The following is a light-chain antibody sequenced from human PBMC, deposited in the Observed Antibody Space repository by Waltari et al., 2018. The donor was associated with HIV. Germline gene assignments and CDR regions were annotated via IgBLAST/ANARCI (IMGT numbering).Light chain of an antibody. CDR1: QSLVYRDGNTY. J-gene: IGKJ2*01. CDR3: MQGTHWPYT. Sequence: DVVMTQSPLSLPVTLGQPASISCSSIQSLVYRDGNTYLIWFQQRPGQSPRRLIYKVSNRDSGVPDRFSGSGSGTDFTLKISRVEAEDVGVYYCMQGTHWPYTFGQGTKLKI. V-gene: IGKV2-30*01. CDR2: KVS.